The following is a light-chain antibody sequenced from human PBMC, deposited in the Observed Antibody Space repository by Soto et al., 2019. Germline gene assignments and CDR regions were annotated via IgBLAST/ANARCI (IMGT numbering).Light chain of an antibody. CDR1: QSVSSSH. CDR3: QQYGRT. Sequence: EIVLTQSPGTLSLSPGERATLSCRASQSVSSSHLAWYQQKPGQAPRLLVYAVSYRATGIPDRFSGSGSGTDFTLTISRLEPEDFAVYYCQQYGRTFGQGTKVEIK. CDR2: AVS. V-gene: IGKV3-20*01. J-gene: IGKJ1*01.